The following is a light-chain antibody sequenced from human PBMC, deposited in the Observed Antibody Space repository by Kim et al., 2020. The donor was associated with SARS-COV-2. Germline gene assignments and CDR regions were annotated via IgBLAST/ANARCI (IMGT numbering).Light chain of an antibody. V-gene: IGLV3-19*01. J-gene: IGLJ3*02. Sequence: SSELTQDPAVSVALGQTVRITCQGDSLRSYYASWYQQKPGQAPVLIIYGKNNRPSGIPDRFSGSSSGNTASLTITGAQAEDEADDYYNSRDSRGWVFGGG. CDR3: NSRDSRGWV. CDR1: SLRSYY. CDR2: GKN.